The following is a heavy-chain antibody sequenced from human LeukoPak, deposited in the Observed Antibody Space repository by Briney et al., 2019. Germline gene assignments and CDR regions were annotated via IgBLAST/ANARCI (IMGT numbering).Heavy chain of an antibody. CDR2: ISSCSSYI. CDR3: ASGQSLGFGLYYGMDV. D-gene: IGHD3-10*01. Sequence: GGSLRLSCAASGFTFSSYSLNWVRQAPGKGLEWVSSISSCSSYIYYADSVKGRFTISRDNAKNSLYLQMNSLRAEDTAVYYCASGQSLGFGLYYGMDVWGQGTTVTVSS. CDR1: GFTFSSYS. V-gene: IGHV3-21*01. J-gene: IGHJ6*02.